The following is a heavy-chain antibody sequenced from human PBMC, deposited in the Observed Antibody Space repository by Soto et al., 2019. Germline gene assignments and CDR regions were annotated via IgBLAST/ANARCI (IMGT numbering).Heavy chain of an antibody. CDR3: ASCGSTSCYAPGAAFDI. CDR2: ISAYNGNT. D-gene: IGHD2-2*01. CDR1: GYTFTSYG. Sequence: ASVKVSCKASGYTFTSYGISWVRQAPGQGLEWMGWISAYNGNTNYAQKLQGRVTMTTDTSTSTAYMELRSLRSDDTAVCYCASCGSTSCYAPGAAFDIWGQGTMVTVSS. V-gene: IGHV1-18*01. J-gene: IGHJ3*02.